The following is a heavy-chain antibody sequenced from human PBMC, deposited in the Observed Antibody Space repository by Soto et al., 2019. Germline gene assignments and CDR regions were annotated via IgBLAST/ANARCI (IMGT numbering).Heavy chain of an antibody. D-gene: IGHD3-10*01. CDR3: ARDNYGSGSYREYYFDY. V-gene: IGHV4-59*01. CDR1: GGSISSYY. J-gene: IGHJ4*02. CDR2: IYYSGST. Sequence: SETLSLTCTVSGGSISSYYWSWIRQPPGKGLEWIGYIYYSGSTNYNPSLKSRVTISVDTSKNQFSLKLSSVTAADTAVYYCARDNYGSGSYREYYFDYWGQGTLVTVSS.